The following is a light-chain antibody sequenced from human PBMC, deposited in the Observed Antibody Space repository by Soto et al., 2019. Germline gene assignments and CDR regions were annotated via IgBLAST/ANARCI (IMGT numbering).Light chain of an antibody. V-gene: IGKV3-20*01. J-gene: IGKJ1*01. Sequence: EIVLTQSPGTLSLSPGERATLSCRSSQSVSSNYLAWYQQKPDQAPRLVIYDVSGRATGIPDRFSGSGSGTDLTLTISRLEPEGLTVYYCQQYGGSPTFGQGTKVEIK. CDR1: QSVSSNY. CDR3: QQYGGSPT. CDR2: DVS.